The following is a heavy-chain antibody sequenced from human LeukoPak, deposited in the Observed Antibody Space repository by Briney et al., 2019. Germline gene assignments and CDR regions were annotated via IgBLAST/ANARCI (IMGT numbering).Heavy chain of an antibody. CDR1: GFSFSRYW. CDR3: ATGHYYDSSGYYPLPDAFDI. CDR2: MNSDGSST. Sequence: GGSLRLSCAASGFSFSRYWMHWVRQAPGKGLVWVPRMNSDGSSTNYADSVKGRFTISRDNAKNILYLQMNSLRAEDTAVYHCATGHYYDSSGYYPLPDAFDIWGQGTMVTVSS. D-gene: IGHD3-22*01. V-gene: IGHV3-74*01. J-gene: IGHJ3*02.